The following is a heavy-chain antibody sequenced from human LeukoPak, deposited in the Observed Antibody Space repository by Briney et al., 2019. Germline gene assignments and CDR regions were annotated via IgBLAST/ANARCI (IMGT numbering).Heavy chain of an antibody. D-gene: IGHD1-26*01. CDR3: ARELEGVGATLFDY. CDR1: GGPINSYY. Sequence: SETLSLTCTVSGGPINSYYWSWIRQPPGKGLEWIGYVYYSGTTNYNPSLKSRVTISVDTSKNQFSLKLSSVTAADTAVYYCARELEGVGATLFDYWGQGTLVTVSS. V-gene: IGHV4-59*01. CDR2: VYYSGTT. J-gene: IGHJ4*02.